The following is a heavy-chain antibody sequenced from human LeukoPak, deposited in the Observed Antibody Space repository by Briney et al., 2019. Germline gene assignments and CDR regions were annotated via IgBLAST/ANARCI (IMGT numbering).Heavy chain of an antibody. J-gene: IGHJ5*02. CDR1: GYTFNNYG. V-gene: IGHV1-18*01. CDR3: AKDWHILTGRNCFDP. CDR2: DTSYNGDT. Sequence: ASVKVSCTASGYTFNNYGISWVRQAPGQGLEWMGWDTSYNGDTNYAQKFQGRVTMSADTSTSTAYMELRSLRFDDTAIYYCAKDWHILTGRNCFDPWGQGTLVTVSS. D-gene: IGHD3-9*01.